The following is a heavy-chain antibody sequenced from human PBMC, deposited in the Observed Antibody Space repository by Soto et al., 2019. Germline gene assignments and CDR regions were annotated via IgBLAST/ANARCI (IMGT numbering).Heavy chain of an antibody. V-gene: IGHV1-46*01. CDR3: AREVKKTGTTGYYYYYGMGV. Sequence: QVQLVQSGAEVKKPGASVKVSCKASGYTFTSYYMHWVRQAPGQGLEWMGIINPSGGSTSYAQKFQGRVTMTRDTPASTVYKELRSRRSEDTAVYYCAREVKKTGTTGYYYYYGMGVWGQGTTVTVSS. CDR1: GYTFTSYY. J-gene: IGHJ6*02. D-gene: IGHD1-1*01. CDR2: INPSGGST.